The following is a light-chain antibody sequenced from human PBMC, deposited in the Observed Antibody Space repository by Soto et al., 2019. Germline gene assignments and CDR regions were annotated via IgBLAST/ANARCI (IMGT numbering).Light chain of an antibody. J-gene: IGKJ4*01. Sequence: EIVLTQSPATLSLSPGERATLSCRASQSVSSYLAWYQQKPGQAPRLLIYDASNRATGIPARFSGSGSGTDFTLTISSLEPEGFAVYYCQQRSNWSLTFGGGTKVLIK. V-gene: IGKV3-11*01. CDR3: QQRSNWSLT. CDR2: DAS. CDR1: QSVSSY.